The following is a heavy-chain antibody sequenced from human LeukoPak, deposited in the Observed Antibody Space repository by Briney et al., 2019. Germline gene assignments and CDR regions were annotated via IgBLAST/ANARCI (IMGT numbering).Heavy chain of an antibody. Sequence: ASVKVSCKASGYTFTGYYMHWVRQAHGQGLEWMGWINPNSGGTNYAQKFRGRVTMTRDTSISTAYMELSRLRSDDTAVYYCARDFFMITFGGVINDAFDIWGQGAMVTVSS. J-gene: IGHJ3*02. CDR2: INPNSGGT. CDR3: ARDFFMITFGGVINDAFDI. V-gene: IGHV1-2*02. CDR1: GYTFTGYY. D-gene: IGHD3-16*01.